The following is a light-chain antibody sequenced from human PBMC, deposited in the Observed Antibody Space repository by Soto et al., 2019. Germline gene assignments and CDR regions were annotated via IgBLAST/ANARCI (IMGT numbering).Light chain of an antibody. V-gene: IGKV3-20*01. CDR1: QSVSSSY. Sequence: EIELTQSLGTLSLSPGERATLSCRASQSVSSSYVAWYQQKPGQAPRLLIYGASTRATGIPDRFSGSGSGTDFILSISRLEPEDFAVYYCHQYNSAPRTFGQGTKVEIK. CDR2: GAS. CDR3: HQYNSAPRT. J-gene: IGKJ1*01.